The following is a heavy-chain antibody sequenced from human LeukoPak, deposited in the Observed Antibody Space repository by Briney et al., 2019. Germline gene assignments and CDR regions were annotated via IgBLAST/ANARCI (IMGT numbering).Heavy chain of an antibody. CDR3: ARGVGLYALLDY. CDR2: MNPNSGNT. CDR1: GHTFTSYD. Sequence: GASVKVSCKASGHTFTSYDINWVRQATGQGLEWMGWMNPNSGNTGYAQKFQGRVTMTRNTSISTAYMELSSLRSEDTAVYYCARGVGLYALLDYWGQGTLVTVSS. J-gene: IGHJ4*02. D-gene: IGHD3-16*01. V-gene: IGHV1-8*01.